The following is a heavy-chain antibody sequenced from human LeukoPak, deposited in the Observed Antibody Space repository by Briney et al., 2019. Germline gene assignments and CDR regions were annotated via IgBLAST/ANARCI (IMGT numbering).Heavy chain of an antibody. CDR3: AKAPVTTCSGAYCYPFDY. Sequence: GGSLRLSCAASGFTFSSYEMNWVRQAPGKGLEWVSYISSSGSIIYYADSVKGRFTISRDSSKNTLYLQMNSLRAEDAAVYYCAKAPVTTCSGAYCYPFDYWGQGTLVTVSS. CDR2: ISSSGSII. V-gene: IGHV3-48*03. D-gene: IGHD2-15*01. CDR1: GFTFSSYE. J-gene: IGHJ4*02.